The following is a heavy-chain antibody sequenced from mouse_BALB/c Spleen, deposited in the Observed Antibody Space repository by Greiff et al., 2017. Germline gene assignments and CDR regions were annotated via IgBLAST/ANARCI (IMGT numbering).Heavy chain of an antibody. CDR3: ARGGSLFDY. V-gene: IGHV14-3*02. CDR2: IDPANGNT. CDR1: GFNITDTY. Sequence: VQLQQSGAELVKPGASVKLSCTASGFNITDTYMHWVKQRPEQGLEWIGRIDPANGNTKYDPKFQGKASITADTSSNTAYLQLSSLTSEDTAVYYCARGGSLFDYWGQGTTLTVSS. J-gene: IGHJ2*01.